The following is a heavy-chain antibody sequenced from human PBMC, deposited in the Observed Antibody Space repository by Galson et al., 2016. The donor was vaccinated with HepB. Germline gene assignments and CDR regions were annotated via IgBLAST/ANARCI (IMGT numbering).Heavy chain of an antibody. Sequence: SETLSLTCVVSGGSIGSSNYYWGWIRQPPGKALEWLGRIHYTWRTFYHPSPKSRVTIFVDTSSNQFSLRLSSVTAAATAVYSCARHQPSFCNSGNCYPYYFDYWGQGTLVTVSS. CDR3: ARHQPSFCNSGNCYPYYFDY. J-gene: IGHJ4*02. D-gene: IGHD1-26*01. V-gene: IGHV4-39*01. CDR1: GGSIGSSNYY. CDR2: IHYTWRT.